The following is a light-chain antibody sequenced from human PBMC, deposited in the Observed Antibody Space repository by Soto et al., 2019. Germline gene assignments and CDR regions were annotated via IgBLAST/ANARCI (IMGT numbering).Light chain of an antibody. Sequence: EIVLTQSPATLSLSPGERATLSCRASQSVSNQLGWYQQKPGQAPRLLIFDTSKRATGIPARFSGSGAGTDYTLSTSSLEPEDFAVYYCQQRLSWPITFGQGTRLEI. CDR2: DTS. V-gene: IGKV3D-11*02. CDR1: QSVSNQ. J-gene: IGKJ5*01. CDR3: QQRLSWPIT.